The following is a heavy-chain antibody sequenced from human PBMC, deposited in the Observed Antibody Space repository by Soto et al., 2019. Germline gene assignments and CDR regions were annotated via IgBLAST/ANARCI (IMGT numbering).Heavy chain of an antibody. CDR1: GGTFSSYA. CDR2: IIPIFGTA. Sequence: ASVKVSCKASGGTFSSYAISWVRQAPGQRLEWMGGIIPIFGTANYAQKFQGRVTITADESTSTAYMELSSLRSEDTAVYYCARDLVATIIEDYYYGMDVWGQGATVTVSS. D-gene: IGHD5-12*01. V-gene: IGHV1-69*13. CDR3: ARDLVATIIEDYYYGMDV. J-gene: IGHJ6*02.